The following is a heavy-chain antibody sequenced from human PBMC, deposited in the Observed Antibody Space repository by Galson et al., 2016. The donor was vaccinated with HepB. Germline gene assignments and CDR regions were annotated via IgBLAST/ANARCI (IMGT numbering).Heavy chain of an antibody. D-gene: IGHD7-27*01. J-gene: IGHJ5*02. CDR2: TYYRSEWSS. CDR3: TRVFLLGRGFNT. CDR1: ADSVSSNTAG. V-gene: IGHV6-1*01. Sequence: SAILADSVSSNTAGWNWIRQSPPRALEWLSRTYYRSEWSSDYAESVRSRISISADTSKNQFSLQLNSVTPEDTAVYYCTRVFLLGRGFNTWGQGTLVTVSS.